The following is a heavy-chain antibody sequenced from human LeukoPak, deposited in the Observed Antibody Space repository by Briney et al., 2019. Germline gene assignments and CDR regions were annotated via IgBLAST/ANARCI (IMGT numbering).Heavy chain of an antibody. CDR3: ARGRDIVVVPAAEFDY. D-gene: IGHD2-2*01. Sequence: PSETLSLTCAVYGGSFSGYYWSWIRQPPGKGLEWIGEINHSGSTNYNPSLKSRVTISVDTSKNQFSLKLSSVTAADTAVYYCARGRDIVVVPAAEFDYWGQGTLVTVPS. CDR1: GGSFSGYY. J-gene: IGHJ4*02. V-gene: IGHV4-34*01. CDR2: INHSGST.